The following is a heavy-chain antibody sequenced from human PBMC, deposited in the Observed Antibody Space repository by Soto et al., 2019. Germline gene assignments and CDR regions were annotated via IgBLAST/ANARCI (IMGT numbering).Heavy chain of an antibody. D-gene: IGHD2-15*01. V-gene: IGHV5-51*01. CDR1: ENTFSSYF. J-gene: IGHJ5*02. CDR3: ATSRGGGSHLWFEP. CDR2: IYPDDSDT. Sequence: PGDALKISCKFSENTFSSYFISFVRQLPGEGLECMGIIYPDDSDTRYSPSFQGHVTISVDKSITTAYLQWSSLKASDTAMYYCATSRGGGSHLWFEPWGQGTQVTVSS.